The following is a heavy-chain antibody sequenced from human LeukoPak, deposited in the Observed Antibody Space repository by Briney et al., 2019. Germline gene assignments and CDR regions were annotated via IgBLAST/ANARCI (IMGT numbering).Heavy chain of an antibody. J-gene: IGHJ4*02. V-gene: IGHV3-7*01. CDR3: GRGAALNWNSGGIDY. CDR2: IRQDGSDK. D-gene: IGHD1-1*01. CDR1: GFTFTNYF. Sequence: GGALRLSCAASGFTFTNYFMTWVRQAPGTGLEWVALIRQDGSDKYYVDSVKGRFTISRDNANNLLFLQMNSLRVDDTAVYYCGRGAALNWNSGGIDYWGQGTLVAVSS.